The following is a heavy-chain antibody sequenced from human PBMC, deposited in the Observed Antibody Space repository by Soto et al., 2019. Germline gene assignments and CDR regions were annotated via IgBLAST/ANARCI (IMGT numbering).Heavy chain of an antibody. Sequence: QVQLVQSGAEVKKPGSSVKVSCKASGGTFSSYAICWVRQAPGQGLEWMGGIIPIFGTANYAQKFQGRVTITADESTSTAYMELSSLRSEDTAVYYCAGKMGYCSGGSCYNYYYYGMDVWGQGTTVTVSS. J-gene: IGHJ6*02. CDR2: IIPIFGTA. D-gene: IGHD2-15*01. CDR3: AGKMGYCSGGSCYNYYYYGMDV. V-gene: IGHV1-69*01. CDR1: GGTFSSYA.